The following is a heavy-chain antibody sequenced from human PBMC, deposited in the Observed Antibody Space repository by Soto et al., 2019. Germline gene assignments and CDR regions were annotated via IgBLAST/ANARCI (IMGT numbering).Heavy chain of an antibody. CDR2: IYYSGST. CDR1: GDSVCSSI. V-gene: IGHV4-59*08. Sequence: LETPSLACTSSGDSVCSSIWNWIWQPPGKGLEWIGYIYYSGSTNYNPSLKSRVTISVDTSKNQFSLKLNSMTAADTAVYYCAGLQQSDSSITQANWLDPWGQGTLVTVSS. D-gene: IGHD3-22*01. J-gene: IGHJ5*02. CDR3: AGLQQSDSSITQANWLDP.